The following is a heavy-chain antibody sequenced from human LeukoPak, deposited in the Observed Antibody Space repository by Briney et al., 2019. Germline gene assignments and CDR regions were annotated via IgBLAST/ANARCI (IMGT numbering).Heavy chain of an antibody. V-gene: IGHV3-23*01. CDR2: ISGSGGST. CDR3: TSRPLLSYYGSGRTRSDY. Sequence: PGGSLRLSCAASGFTFSSYAMSWVRQAPGKGLEWVSAISGSGGSTYYADSVKGRFTISRDNSKNTTYLQMNSLKTEDTAVYYCTSRPLLSYYGSGRTRSDYWGQGTLVTVSS. CDR1: GFTFSSYA. J-gene: IGHJ4*02. D-gene: IGHD3-10*01.